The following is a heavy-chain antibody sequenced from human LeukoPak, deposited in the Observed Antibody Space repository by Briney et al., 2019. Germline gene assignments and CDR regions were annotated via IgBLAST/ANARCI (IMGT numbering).Heavy chain of an antibody. CDR3: AKVREPQYYFDY. J-gene: IGHJ4*02. V-gene: IGHV3-23*01. CDR1: GFTFSSYA. D-gene: IGHD1-26*01. CDR2: ISGSGGST. Sequence: GGSLRLSCAASGFTFSSYAMSWVRQAPRKGLEWVSAISGSGGSTYYADSVKGRFTISRDNSKNTLYLQMNSLRAEDTAVYYCAKVREPQYYFDYWGQGTLVTVSS.